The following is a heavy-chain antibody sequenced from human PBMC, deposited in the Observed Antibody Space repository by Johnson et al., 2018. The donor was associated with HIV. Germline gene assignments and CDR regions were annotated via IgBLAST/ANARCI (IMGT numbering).Heavy chain of an antibody. CDR2: ISWNSGSI. CDR1: GFTFDDYA. Sequence: QLVESGGGLVQPGRSLRLSCAASGFTFDDYAMHWVRQAPWKGLEWVSGISWNSGSIGYADSVKGRFTISRDNAKNSLYLQMNSLRAEDTALYYCAKASDNRFAFDIWGQATMVTVSS. D-gene: IGHD1-14*01. V-gene: IGHV3-9*01. J-gene: IGHJ3*02. CDR3: AKASDNRFAFDI.